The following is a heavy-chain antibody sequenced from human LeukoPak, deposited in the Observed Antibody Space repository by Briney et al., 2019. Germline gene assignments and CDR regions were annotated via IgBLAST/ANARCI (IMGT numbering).Heavy chain of an antibody. Sequence: PGGSLRLSCAASGFTFSSYWMSWVRQAPGKGLEWVANIKQDGSEKYYVDSVKGRFTISRDNVKNPVYLQMNSLRAEDTAVYSCARAVAAADSYWGRGTLVTVSS. V-gene: IGHV3-7*04. CDR2: IKQDGSEK. D-gene: IGHD6-13*01. J-gene: IGHJ4*02. CDR1: GFTFSSYW. CDR3: ARAVAAADSY.